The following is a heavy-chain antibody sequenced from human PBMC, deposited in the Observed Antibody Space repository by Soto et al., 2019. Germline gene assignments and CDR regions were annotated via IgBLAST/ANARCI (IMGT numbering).Heavy chain of an antibody. V-gene: IGHV1-8*01. CDR3: ARGVRSRGYWFDP. Sequence: ASVTVSCKASGYTFTSYDINWVRQATGQGLEWMGWMNPNSGNTGYAQKFQGRVTMTRNTSISTAYMELSSLRSEDTAVYYCARGVRSRGYWFDPWGQGTLVTVSS. J-gene: IGHJ5*02. D-gene: IGHD3-10*01. CDR2: MNPNSGNT. CDR1: GYTFTSYD.